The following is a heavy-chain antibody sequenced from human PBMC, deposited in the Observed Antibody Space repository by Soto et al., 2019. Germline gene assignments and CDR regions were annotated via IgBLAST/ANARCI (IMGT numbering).Heavy chain of an antibody. CDR3: ARGPRYCISTSCPWGWFDP. CDR1: GYTFTSYD. V-gene: IGHV1-8*01. J-gene: IGHJ5*02. D-gene: IGHD2-2*01. CDR2: MNPNSGNT. Sequence: ASVRVSYKASGYTFTSYDINWVRQATGQGLEWMGWMNPNSGNTGYAQKFQGRVTMTRNTSISTAYMELSSLGSEDTAVYYCARGPRYCISTSCPWGWFDPWGQGTLVTVSS.